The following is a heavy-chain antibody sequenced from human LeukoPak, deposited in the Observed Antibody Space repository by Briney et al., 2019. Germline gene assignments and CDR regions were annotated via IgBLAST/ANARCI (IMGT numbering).Heavy chain of an antibody. CDR1: GYTFTSYG. CDR2: ISAYNGNT. V-gene: IGHV1-18*01. J-gene: IGHJ3*02. D-gene: IGHD3-22*01. CDR3: AREYYYDSSGYHDAFDI. Sequence: ASVKVSCKASGYTFTSYGISWVRQAPGQGLEWMGWISAYNGNTNYAQKLQGRVTMTTDTSTSTAYMELRSLRSEDTAVYYCAREYYYDSSGYHDAFDIWGQGTMVTVSS.